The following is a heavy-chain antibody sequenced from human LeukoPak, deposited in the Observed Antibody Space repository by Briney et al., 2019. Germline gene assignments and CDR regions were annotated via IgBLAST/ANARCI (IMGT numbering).Heavy chain of an antibody. D-gene: IGHD4-17*01. V-gene: IGHV3-23*01. CDR1: GFTFNTYA. CDR2: ISGSGDST. J-gene: IGHJ4*02. CDR3: ASYFDDGDYSSLWY. Sequence: GGSLRLTCAASGFTFNTYAMSWVRQAPGKGLEWVSTISGSGDSTYYADSVKGRFTISRDNTKKMLFLQMNSLRAEDTAVYYCASYFDDGDYSSLWYWGQGTLVTVSS.